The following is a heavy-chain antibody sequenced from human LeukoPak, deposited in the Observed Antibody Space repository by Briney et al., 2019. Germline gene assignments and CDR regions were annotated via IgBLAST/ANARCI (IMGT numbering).Heavy chain of an antibody. CDR2: ISSSSGSI. CDR1: GFTFSSYS. Sequence: GGSLILSCAASGFTFSSYSMNWVRQAPGKGLEWVSSISSSSGSIYYADSVKGRFTISRDNAKNSVYLQMNSLRAEDTAVYYCARDWNYFSCWGQGTLVTVSS. V-gene: IGHV3-21*01. J-gene: IGHJ4*02. CDR3: ARDWNYFSC. D-gene: IGHD1-1*01.